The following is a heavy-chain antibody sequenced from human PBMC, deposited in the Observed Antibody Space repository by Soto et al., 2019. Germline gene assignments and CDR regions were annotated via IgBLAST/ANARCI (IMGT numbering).Heavy chain of an antibody. CDR1: CGSISSGDYY. CDR3: ARMGVTVGPNDY. D-gene: IGHD3-16*01. V-gene: IGHV4-30-4*01. Sequence: SETLSLTCTVSCGSISSGDYYWSWIRQPPGRGLEWIGYIYYSGSTYYNPSLKSRVTISVDTSKNQFSLKLSSVTAADTAVYYCARMGVTVGPNDYWGQGTLVTVSS. CDR2: IYYSGST. J-gene: IGHJ4*02.